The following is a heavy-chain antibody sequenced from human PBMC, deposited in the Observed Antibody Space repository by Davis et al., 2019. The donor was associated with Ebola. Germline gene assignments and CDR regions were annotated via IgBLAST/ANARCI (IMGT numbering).Heavy chain of an antibody. Sequence: HTGGSLRLSCVASGSTFSSYWMHWVRQAPGKGPVWVSRINPDGGRTGYADSAKGRFTISRDNAKNTVYLEMNSLKAEDTAVYYCARDFDRVREWGQGTLVTVSS. V-gene: IGHV3-74*01. CDR1: GSTFSSYW. CDR2: INPDGGRT. D-gene: IGHD3-22*01. J-gene: IGHJ4*02. CDR3: ARDFDRVRE.